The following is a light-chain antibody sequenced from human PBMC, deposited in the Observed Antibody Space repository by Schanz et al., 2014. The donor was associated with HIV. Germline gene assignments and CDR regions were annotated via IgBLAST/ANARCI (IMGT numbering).Light chain of an antibody. J-gene: IGLJ2*01. CDR1: SSDIGGYNV. V-gene: IGLV2-14*03. CDR3: SSSSTNTCV. Sequence: QSALTQPASVSGAPGQSITLSCTGTSSDIGGYNVVSWYQQHPDKAPKLIIYDVTTRPSGISSRFSGSKSGNTAYLTISGLQAEDEAEYFCSSSSTNTCVFGGGTKLTVL. CDR2: DVT.